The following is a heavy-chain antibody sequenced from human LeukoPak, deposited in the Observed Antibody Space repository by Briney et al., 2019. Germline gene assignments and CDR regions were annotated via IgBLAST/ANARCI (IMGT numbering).Heavy chain of an antibody. D-gene: IGHD6-19*01. V-gene: IGHV3-21*01. CDR1: GFTFSSYS. CDR3: ARISSGWYGGLAYFDY. J-gene: IGHJ4*02. Sequence: PGGSLRLSCAASGFTFSSYSMNWVRQAPGKGLEWVSSISSSSSYIYYADSVKGRFTISRDNAKNSLYLQMNSLRAEDTAVYYCARISSGWYGGLAYFDYWGQGTLVTVSS. CDR2: ISSSSSYI.